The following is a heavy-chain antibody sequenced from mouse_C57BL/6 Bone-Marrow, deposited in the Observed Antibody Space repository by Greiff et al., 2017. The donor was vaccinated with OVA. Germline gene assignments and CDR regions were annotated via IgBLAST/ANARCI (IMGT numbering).Heavy chain of an antibody. D-gene: IGHD1-1*01. CDR3: ASTTEGAY. CDR1: GFTFSSYG. CDR2: ISSGGSYT. V-gene: IGHV5-6*01. J-gene: IGHJ3*01. Sequence: EVQVVESGRDLVKPGGSLKLSCAASGFTFSSYGMSWVRQTPDKRLEWVATISSGGSYTYYQDSVKGRFTISRDNVKNTLYMQMSSLMSDYSAVYYWASTTEGAYWGQGTLVTVSA.